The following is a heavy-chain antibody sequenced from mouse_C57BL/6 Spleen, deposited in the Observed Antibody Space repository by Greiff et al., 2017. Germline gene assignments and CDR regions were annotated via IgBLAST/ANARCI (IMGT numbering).Heavy chain of an antibody. CDR3: ARGNSDGYSIFAY. Sequence: VQLQQPGAELVMPGASVKLSCKASGYTFTSYWMHWVKQRPGQGLEWIGEIDPSDSYTNYNQKFKGKSTLTVDKSSSTAYMQLSSLTSEDSAVYYCARGNSDGYSIFAYWGQGTLVTVSA. CDR1: GYTFTSYW. D-gene: IGHD2-3*01. V-gene: IGHV1-69*01. CDR2: IDPSDSYT. J-gene: IGHJ3*01.